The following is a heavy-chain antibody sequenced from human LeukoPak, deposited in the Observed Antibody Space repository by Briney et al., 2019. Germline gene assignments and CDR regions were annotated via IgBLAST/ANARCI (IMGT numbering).Heavy chain of an antibody. CDR1: GFTFSSYW. CDR2: IKQDGSEK. Sequence: GGSLRLSCAASGFTFSSYWMSWVRQAPGKGLEWVANIKQDGSEKYYVDSVKGRFTISRDNAKNSLYLQMNSLRAEDTAVYYCARGRSYYDFWSGYYMVDYWGQGTLVTVSS. V-gene: IGHV3-7*01. J-gene: IGHJ4*02. D-gene: IGHD3-3*01. CDR3: ARGRSYYDFWSGYYMVDY.